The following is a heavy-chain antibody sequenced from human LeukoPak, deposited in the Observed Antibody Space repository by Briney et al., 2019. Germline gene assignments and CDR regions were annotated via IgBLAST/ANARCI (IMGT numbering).Heavy chain of an antibody. D-gene: IGHD1-20*01. CDR2: IRPSGGGT. Sequence: ASVKVSCKASGYTFTNYYMHWVRQAPGQGLEWMGMIRPSGGGTGHAQKFQGRVTMTTDTSTNTVYLELNSLRSEDTAIYYCARITSNDGFDIWGQGTMVTVSS. CDR3: ARITSNDGFDI. CDR1: GYTFTNYY. V-gene: IGHV1-46*01. J-gene: IGHJ3*02.